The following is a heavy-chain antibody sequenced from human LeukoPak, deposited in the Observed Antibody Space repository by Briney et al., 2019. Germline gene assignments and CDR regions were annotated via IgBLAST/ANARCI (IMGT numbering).Heavy chain of an antibody. V-gene: IGHV4-39*01. CDR2: IYYSGNT. CDR1: GVSLSSSSYY. J-gene: IGHJ5*02. D-gene: IGHD4-17*01. CDR3: ASLRSGTGTFDP. Sequence: SETLSLTCTVSGVSLSSSSYYWGWIRQPPGKGLEWIGIIYYSGNTYYNPSLNSRVTISVDTSKNQFSLKISSVTATDTAVYYCASLRSGTGTFDPWGQGTLVTVSS.